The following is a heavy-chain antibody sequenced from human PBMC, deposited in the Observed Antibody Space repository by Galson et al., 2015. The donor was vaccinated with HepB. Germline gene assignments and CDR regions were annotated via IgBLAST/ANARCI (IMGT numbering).Heavy chain of an antibody. CDR1: GYTFTTYH. CDR2: INPSSGST. V-gene: IGHV1-46*01. D-gene: IGHD6-19*01. Sequence: SVKVSCKASGYTFTTYHMYWVRQAPGQGLEWMGVINPSSGSTSYVEKFQGRVTMTRDTSTNTIYLELSSLRSDDTAVYYCTRGATSGRWEGDAFDIWGQGTMVTVSS. J-gene: IGHJ3*02. CDR3: TRGATSGRWEGDAFDI.